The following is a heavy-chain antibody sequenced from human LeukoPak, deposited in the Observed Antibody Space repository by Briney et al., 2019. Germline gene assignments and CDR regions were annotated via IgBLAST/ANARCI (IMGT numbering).Heavy chain of an antibody. J-gene: IGHJ4*02. V-gene: IGHV3-7*05. D-gene: IGHD4-17*01. Sequence: GGSLRLSCAASGFTFSRNWMSWVRQAPGKGPEWVANIKQDGSEKYYVDSVKGRLTISRDNAKMSLYLQMNSLRAEDTAVYYCAREVYGDNYFDYWGQGTLVTVSS. CDR1: GFTFSRNW. CDR3: AREVYGDNYFDY. CDR2: IKQDGSEK.